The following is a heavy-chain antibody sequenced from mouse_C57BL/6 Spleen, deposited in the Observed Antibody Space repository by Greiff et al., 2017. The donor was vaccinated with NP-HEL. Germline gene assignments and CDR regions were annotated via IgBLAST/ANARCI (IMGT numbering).Heavy chain of an antibody. CDR2: ISYDGSN. CDR1: GYSITSGYY. CDR3: TRGCSAWFAY. Sequence: ESGPGLVKPSQSLPLTCSVTGYSITSGYYWNWIRQFPGNTLEWMGYISYDGSNNYNPYLKNRITIPRDTSRNQFFLKWNSVTTEDTATYYCTRGCSAWFAYWGQGTLVTVSA. V-gene: IGHV3-6*01. J-gene: IGHJ3*01.